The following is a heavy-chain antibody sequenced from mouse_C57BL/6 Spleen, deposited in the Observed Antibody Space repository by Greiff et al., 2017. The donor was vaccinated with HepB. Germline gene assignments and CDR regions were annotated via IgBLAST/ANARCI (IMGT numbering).Heavy chain of an antibody. D-gene: IGHD2-2*01. Sequence: EVKLQESGPELVKPGASVKISCKASGYSFTGYYMNWVKQSPEKSLEWIGEINPSTGGTTYNQKFKAKATLTVDKSSSTAYMQLKSLTSEDSAVYYCARIGSYAMDYWGQGTSVTVSS. CDR2: INPSTGGT. CDR1: GYSFTGYY. V-gene: IGHV1-42*01. CDR3: ARIGSYAMDY. J-gene: IGHJ4*01.